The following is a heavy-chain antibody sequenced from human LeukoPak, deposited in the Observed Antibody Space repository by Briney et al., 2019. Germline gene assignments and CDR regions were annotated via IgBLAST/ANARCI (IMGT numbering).Heavy chain of an antibody. CDR2: IYYTGST. J-gene: IGHJ4*02. V-gene: IGHV4-39*01. CDR1: GASISGGTYY. Sequence: SETLSLTCSVSGASISGGTYYCGWLRQPPGKGLEWIGSIYYTGSTYDNPSLKSRVTISVDTSKNQFSLKLSSVTAADTAVYYCARRGGSGRAFDYWGQGTLVTVSS. D-gene: IGHD1-26*01. CDR3: ARRGGSGRAFDY.